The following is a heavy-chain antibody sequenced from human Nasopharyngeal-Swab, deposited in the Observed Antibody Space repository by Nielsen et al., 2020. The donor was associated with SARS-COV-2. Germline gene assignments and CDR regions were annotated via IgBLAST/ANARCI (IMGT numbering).Heavy chain of an antibody. V-gene: IGHV1-18*01. CDR3: ARFPAGGYYDSSGYYYWYFDL. CDR2: ISAYNGNT. CDR1: GYTFTSYG. Sequence: ASVKVSCKASGYTFTSYGISWVRQAPGQGLEWMGWISAYNGNTNYAQKLQGRVTMTTDTSTSTAYMELRSLRSDDTAVYYCARFPAGGYYDSSGYYYWYFDLWGRGTLVTV. J-gene: IGHJ2*01. D-gene: IGHD3-22*01.